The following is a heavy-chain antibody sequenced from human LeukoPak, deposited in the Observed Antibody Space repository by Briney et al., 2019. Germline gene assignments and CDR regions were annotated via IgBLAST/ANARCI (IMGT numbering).Heavy chain of an antibody. CDR3: ARDPADYGDYQYYGMDV. J-gene: IGHJ6*02. V-gene: IGHV4-59*01. D-gene: IGHD4-17*01. CDR1: GGSISSYY. Sequence: SETLSLTCTVSGGSISSYYWSWIRQPPGKGLEWVGYIYYSGSTNYNPSLKSRVTISVDTSKNQFSLKLSSVTAADTAVYYCARDPADYGDYQYYGMDVWGQGTTVTVSS. CDR2: IYYSGST.